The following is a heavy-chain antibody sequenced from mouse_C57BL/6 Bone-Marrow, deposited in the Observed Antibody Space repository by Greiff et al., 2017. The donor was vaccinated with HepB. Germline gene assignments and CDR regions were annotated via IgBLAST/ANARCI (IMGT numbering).Heavy chain of an antibody. J-gene: IGHJ2*01. CDR2: ISSGSSTI. V-gene: IGHV5-17*01. CDR3: ARPSFNYFDY. CDR1: GFTFSDYG. Sequence: EVQRVESGGGLVKPGGSLKLSCAASGFTFSDYGMHWVRQAPEKGLEWVAYISSGSSTIYYADTVKGRFTISSDNAKNTLFLQMTSLRSEDTAMYYCARPSFNYFDYWGQGTTLTVSS.